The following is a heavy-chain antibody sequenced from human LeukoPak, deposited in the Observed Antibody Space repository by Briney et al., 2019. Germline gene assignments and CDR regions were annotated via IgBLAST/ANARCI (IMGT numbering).Heavy chain of an antibody. V-gene: IGHV5-51*01. Sequence: ASVKVSCKASGYTFTSYWIGWVRQMPGKGLEWMGIIYPGDSDTRYSPSFQGQVTISADKSISTAYLQWSSLKASDTAMYYCARGPARPYYYDSSGYYYHPPPGDYWGQGTLVTVSS. CDR3: ARGPARPYYYDSSGYYYHPPPGDY. CDR2: IYPGDSDT. J-gene: IGHJ4*02. CDR1: GYTFTSYW. D-gene: IGHD3-22*01.